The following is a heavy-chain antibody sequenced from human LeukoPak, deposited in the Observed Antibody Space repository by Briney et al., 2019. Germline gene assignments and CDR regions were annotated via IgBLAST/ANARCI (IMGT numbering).Heavy chain of an antibody. Sequence: GGPLRLSCVGSGFSFSSYEMNWVRQSPGKGLEWISYISTSGRSIYYSESVRGRFAISRDNARSSLSLQMAGLTAEDTAVYYCARGLNSAFDVWGNGTTVTVSS. J-gene: IGHJ6*04. V-gene: IGHV3-48*03. CDR2: ISTSGRSI. CDR1: GFSFSSYE. CDR3: ARGLNSAFDV. D-gene: IGHD2-21*01.